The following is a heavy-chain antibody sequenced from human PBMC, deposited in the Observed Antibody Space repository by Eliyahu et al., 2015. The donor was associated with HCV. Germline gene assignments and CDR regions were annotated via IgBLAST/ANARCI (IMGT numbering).Heavy chain of an antibody. J-gene: IGHJ6*02. D-gene: IGHD1-26*01. CDR1: GFPFSXYG. CDR2: IWYDGSNK. V-gene: IGHV3-33*01. CDR3: AREMMYSGSYYFYYYYGMDV. Sequence: QVQLVESGGGVVQPGRSLRLXCAASGFPFSXYGMXWVRQAPGKGLEWVAVIWYDGSNKYYADSVKGRFTISRDNSKNTLYLQMNSLRAEDTAVYYCAREMMYSGSYYFYYYYGMDVWGQGTTVTVSS.